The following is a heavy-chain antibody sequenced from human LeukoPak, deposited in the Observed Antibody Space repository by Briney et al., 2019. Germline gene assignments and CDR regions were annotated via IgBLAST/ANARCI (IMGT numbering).Heavy chain of an antibody. J-gene: IGHJ4*02. CDR1: GFTFSSYA. CDR3: AKDIGYCSSTSCWGLDY. V-gene: IGHV3-23*01. CDR2: ISGSGGST. D-gene: IGHD2-2*01. Sequence: AGGSLLLSCAASGFTFSSYAMSWVRQAPGKGLEWVSAISGSGGSTYYADSVKGRFTISRDNSKNTLYLQMNSLRAEDTAVYYCAKDIGYCSSTSCWGLDYWGQGTLVTVSS.